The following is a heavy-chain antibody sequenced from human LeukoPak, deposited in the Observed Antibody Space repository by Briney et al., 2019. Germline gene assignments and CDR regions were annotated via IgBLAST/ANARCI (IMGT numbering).Heavy chain of an antibody. Sequence: ASVKVSCKASGGTFSSYAISWVRQAPGQGLEWMGGIIPIFGTANYAQKFQGRVTITADESTGTAYMELSSLRSEDTAVYYCARVWDYDSRYFDYWGQGTLVTVSS. J-gene: IGHJ4*02. CDR2: IIPIFGTA. CDR1: GGTFSSYA. V-gene: IGHV1-69*13. D-gene: IGHD3-22*01. CDR3: ARVWDYDSRYFDY.